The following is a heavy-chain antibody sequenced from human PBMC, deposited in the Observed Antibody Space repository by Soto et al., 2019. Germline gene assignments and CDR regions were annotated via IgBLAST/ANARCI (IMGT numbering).Heavy chain of an antibody. CDR2: IYYSGST. J-gene: IGHJ4*02. CDR1: GCSMRSYY. D-gene: IGHD5-12*01. CDR3: ARVGEWSGYDWGIDY. V-gene: IGHV4-59*08. Sequence: PSETLSLTCTVSGCSMRSYYGSWIRQTPVKGLEWIGYIYYSGSTNYNPSLKSRVTISVDTSKNQFSLKLSSVTAADTAVYYCARVGEWSGYDWGIDYWGQGTLVTVSS.